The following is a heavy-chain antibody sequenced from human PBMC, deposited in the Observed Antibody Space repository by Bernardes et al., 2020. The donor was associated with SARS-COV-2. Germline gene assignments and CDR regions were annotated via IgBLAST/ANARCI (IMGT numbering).Heavy chain of an antibody. CDR3: ARDLHRFGSWNSYDSYNPGRDV. J-gene: IGHJ6*02. Sequence: GGSLRLSCKASGFNFDYYGMSWVRQIPGTGLEWLAFISFHGSQKHHADSVEGRFTISRDNSKDTVFLQMDSLRSDDTAVYYCARDLHRFGSWNSYDSYNPGRDVWGQGTTVTVSS. V-gene: IGHV3-30*03. CDR2: ISFHGSQK. D-gene: IGHD3-3*01. CDR1: GFNFDYYG.